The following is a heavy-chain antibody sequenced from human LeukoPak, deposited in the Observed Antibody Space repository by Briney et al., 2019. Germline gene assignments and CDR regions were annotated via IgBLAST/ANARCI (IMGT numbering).Heavy chain of an antibody. CDR1: GDSISSTNW. J-gene: IGHJ4*02. CDR2: IDHRGNT. Sequence: PSETLSLTCAVSGDSISSTNWWNWVRQPPGKGLEWIGEIDHRGNTYYNPSLKSRVTISVDRSKNQFSLKLTSVTAADTAVYYCARGYGPGYWGQGTLVTVSA. D-gene: IGHD4-17*01. V-gene: IGHV4-4*02. CDR3: ARGYGPGY.